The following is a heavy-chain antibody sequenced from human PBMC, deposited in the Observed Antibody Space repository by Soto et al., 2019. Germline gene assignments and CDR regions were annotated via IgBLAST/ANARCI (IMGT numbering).Heavy chain of an antibody. CDR2: INHSGST. CDR3: ARGTIFGVVIADY. V-gene: IGHV4-34*01. CDR1: GGSFSGYY. Sequence: SETLSLTCAVYGGSFSGYYWSWIRQPPGKGLEWIGEINHSGSTNYNPSLKSRVTISVDTSKNQFSLKLSSVTAADTAVYYCARGTIFGVVIADYWGQGTLVTVSS. J-gene: IGHJ4*02. D-gene: IGHD3-3*01.